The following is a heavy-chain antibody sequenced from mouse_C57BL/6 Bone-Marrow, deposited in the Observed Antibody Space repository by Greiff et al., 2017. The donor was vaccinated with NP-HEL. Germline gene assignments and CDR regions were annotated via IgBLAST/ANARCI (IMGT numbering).Heavy chain of an antibody. CDR1: GYAFSSSW. CDR3: ARGYYYGSTYFDY. J-gene: IGHJ2*01. Sequence: QVQLQQSGPELVKPGASVKISCKASGYAFSSSWMNWVKQRPGKGLEWIGRIYPGDGDTNYNGKFKGKATLTADKSSSTAYMQLSSLTSEDSAVYYCARGYYYGSTYFDYWGQGTTLTDSS. V-gene: IGHV1-82*01. D-gene: IGHD1-1*01. CDR2: IYPGDGDT.